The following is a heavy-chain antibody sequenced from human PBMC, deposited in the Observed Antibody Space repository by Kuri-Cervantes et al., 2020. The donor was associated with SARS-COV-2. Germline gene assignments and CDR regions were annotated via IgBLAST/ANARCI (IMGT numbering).Heavy chain of an antibody. CDR1: GFTFSSYA. Sequence: GGSLRLSCAASGFTFSSYAMHWVRQAPGKGLEWVVVISYDGSNKYYADSVKGRFTISRDNSKNTLYLQMNSLRAEDTAVYYCASELLWYFDLWGRGTLVTVSS. D-gene: IGHD1-26*01. CDR2: ISYDGSNK. CDR3: ASELLWYFDL. J-gene: IGHJ2*01. V-gene: IGHV3-30*04.